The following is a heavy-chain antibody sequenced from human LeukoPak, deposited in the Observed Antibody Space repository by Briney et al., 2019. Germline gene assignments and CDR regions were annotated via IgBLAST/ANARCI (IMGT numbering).Heavy chain of an antibody. CDR2: IIPIFGTA. Sequence: GASVKVSCKASGGTFSSYAISWVRQAPGQGLEWMGGIIPIFGTANYAQKFQGRVTITADESTSTAYMELSGLRSEDTAVYYCAREDSSGYYPTDYWGQGTLVTVSS. CDR3: AREDSSGYYPTDY. CDR1: GGTFSSYA. V-gene: IGHV1-69*13. J-gene: IGHJ4*02. D-gene: IGHD3-22*01.